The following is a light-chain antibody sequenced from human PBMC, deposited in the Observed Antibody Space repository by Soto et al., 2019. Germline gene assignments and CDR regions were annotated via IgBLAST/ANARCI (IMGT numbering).Light chain of an antibody. CDR1: QSVSSN. CDR2: GAS. CDR3: QQYNNWPPT. Sequence: EIVMTQSPATLSVSPGKRATLSCRASQSVSSNLAWYQQKPGQAPRLLIYGASTRATGIPARFSGSGSGTEVTLTISSLQSEDFAVYYCQQYNNWPPTFGQGTKLEIK. J-gene: IGKJ2*01. V-gene: IGKV3-15*01.